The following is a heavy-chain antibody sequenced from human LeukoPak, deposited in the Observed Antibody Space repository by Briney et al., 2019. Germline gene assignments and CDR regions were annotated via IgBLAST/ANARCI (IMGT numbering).Heavy chain of an antibody. V-gene: IGHV4-39*01. CDR3: ARQGGDTMVRGVVRDWFDP. J-gene: IGHJ5*02. CDR1: GDSISSSIYY. CDR2: IYYNGYT. Sequence: SGPLSLTCTVSGDSISSSIYYWGWIRQPPGKGLEWIGCIYYNGYTYYTSSLKSRVTIFVDTSKNQFSLKLISVTAADTAVYYCARQGGDTMVRGVVRDWFDPWGQGTLVTVSS. D-gene: IGHD3-10*01.